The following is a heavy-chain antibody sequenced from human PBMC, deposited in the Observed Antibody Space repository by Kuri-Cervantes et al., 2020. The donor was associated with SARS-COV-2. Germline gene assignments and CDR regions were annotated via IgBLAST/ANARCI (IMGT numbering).Heavy chain of an antibody. CDR2: INHSGST. V-gene: IGHV4-34*01. CDR1: GGSFSGYY. Sequence: GSLRLSCAVYGGSFSGYYWSWIRQPPGKGLEWIGEINHSGSTNYNPSLKSRVTISVDTSKNQFSLKLSSVTAADTAVYYCAAIWSGSYYYYMDVWGKGTTVTVSS. J-gene: IGHJ6*03. D-gene: IGHD3-3*01. CDR3: AAIWSGSYYYYMDV.